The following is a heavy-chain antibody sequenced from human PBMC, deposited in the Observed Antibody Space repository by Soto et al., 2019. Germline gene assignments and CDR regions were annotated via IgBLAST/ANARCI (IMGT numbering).Heavy chain of an antibody. CDR3: ARILDIEGRNWFDP. CDR1: GYTFTNHG. D-gene: IGHD2-2*03. CDR2: INPYNANT. Sequence: GASVKVSCKTSGYTFTNHGINWVRQAPGQGLEWMGWINPYNANTNYAQKLRGRVTMTTDTSTSTAYMDLRSLTSDDTAVYYCARILDIEGRNWFDPWGQGTLVTVSS. V-gene: IGHV1-18*04. J-gene: IGHJ5*02.